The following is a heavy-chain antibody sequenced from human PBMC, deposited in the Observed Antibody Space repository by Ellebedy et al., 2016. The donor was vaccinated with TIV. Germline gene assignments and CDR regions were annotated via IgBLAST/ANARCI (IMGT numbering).Heavy chain of an antibody. CDR1: GYTFTGYY. D-gene: IGHD5-18*01. CDR3: ARAGIQFYPNWYFDL. Sequence: AASVQVSCKASGYTFTGYYMHRVRQAPGQGLEWMGWINPKGGGSTYAQRFQGRVTISADRSISTAYLQWSSLKASATAMYYCARAGIQFYPNWYFDLWGRGTPVTVSS. J-gene: IGHJ2*01. V-gene: IGHV1-2*02. CDR2: INPKGGGS.